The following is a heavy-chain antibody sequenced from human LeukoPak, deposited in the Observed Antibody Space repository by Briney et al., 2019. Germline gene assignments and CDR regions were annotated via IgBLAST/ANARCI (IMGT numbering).Heavy chain of an antibody. CDR1: GFTFNNYA. Sequence: GGSLRLSCAASGFTFNNYAMSWVRQAPGKGLEWVSAIGGSGSSTYYTDSVKGRFTISRDNSKNTLYLQMNSPRAEDTAVYYCATGSGTWGQGTRVTVSS. V-gene: IGHV3-23*01. J-gene: IGHJ5*02. CDR2: IGGSGSST. CDR3: ATGSGT.